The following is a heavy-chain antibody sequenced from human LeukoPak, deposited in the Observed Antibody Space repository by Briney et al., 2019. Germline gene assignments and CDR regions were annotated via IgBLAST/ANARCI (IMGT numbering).Heavy chain of an antibody. CDR1: GFIFSDYY. V-gene: IGHV3-11*03. Sequence: GGSLRLSCAASGFIFSDYYMSWIRQAPGKGLEWVSYITSSSSYTNYADSVKGRFTISRDNAKNSLYLQMNSLTAEDTAVYYCARYGYSAYDRFDYWGQGTLVAVSS. CDR3: ARYGYSAYDRFDY. CDR2: ITSSSSYT. J-gene: IGHJ4*02. D-gene: IGHD5-12*01.